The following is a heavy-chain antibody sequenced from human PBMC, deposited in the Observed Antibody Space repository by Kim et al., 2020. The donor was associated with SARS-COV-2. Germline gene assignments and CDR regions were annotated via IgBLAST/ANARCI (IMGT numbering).Heavy chain of an antibody. V-gene: IGHV4-4*07. CDR3: ARDQIRGASGYYGMDV. Sequence: SETLSLTCTVSGGSISSYYWSWIRQPAGKGLEWIGRIYTSGSTNYNPSLKSRVTMSVDTSKNQFSLKLSSVTAADTAVYYCARDQIRGASGYYGMDVWGQGTTVTVSS. D-gene: IGHD1-26*01. CDR1: GGSISSYY. J-gene: IGHJ6*02. CDR2: IYTSGST.